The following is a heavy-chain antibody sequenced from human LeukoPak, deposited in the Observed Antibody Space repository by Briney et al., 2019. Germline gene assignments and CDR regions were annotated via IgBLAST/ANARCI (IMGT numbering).Heavy chain of an antibody. CDR3: ARGSSLAAVARGFDY. D-gene: IGHD6-19*01. Sequence: GGSLRLSCAASGFTVSSNYMGWVRQAPGKGLDWVSVIYSGGTAYYADSVKGRFTISRDSSKNIPHLQMDSLTVDDTALYYCARGSSLAAVARGFDYWGQGTLVTVSS. CDR2: IYSGGTA. V-gene: IGHV3-66*02. J-gene: IGHJ4*02. CDR1: GFTVSSNY.